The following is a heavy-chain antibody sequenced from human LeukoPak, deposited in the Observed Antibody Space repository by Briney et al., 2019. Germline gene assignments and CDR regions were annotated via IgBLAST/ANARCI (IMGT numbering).Heavy chain of an antibody. CDR3: ARVPYFYDSSPPDY. D-gene: IGHD3-22*01. CDR2: ISSSSSYI. V-gene: IGHV3-21*01. J-gene: IGHJ4*02. Sequence: PGGSLRLSCAASGFTFSSYSMNWVRQAPGKGLEWVSSISSSSSYIYYADSVKGRFTISRDNAKNSLYLQMNSLRAEDTAVYYCARVPYFYDSSPPDYWGQGTLVTVSS. CDR1: GFTFSSYS.